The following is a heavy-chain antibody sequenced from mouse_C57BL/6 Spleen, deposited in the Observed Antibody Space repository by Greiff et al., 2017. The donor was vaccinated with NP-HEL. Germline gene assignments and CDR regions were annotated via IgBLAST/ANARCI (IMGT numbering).Heavy chain of an antibody. V-gene: IGHV1-80*01. CDR1: GYAFSSYW. CDR3: ARGEWFAY. CDR2: IYPGDGDT. Sequence: VQLQQSGAELVKPGASVKISCKASGYAFSSYWMNWVKQRPGKGLEWIGQIYPGDGDTNYNGKFKGKATLTVDKSSSTAYMQLSSLASEDSAVYFCARGEWFAYWGQGTLVTVSA. J-gene: IGHJ3*01.